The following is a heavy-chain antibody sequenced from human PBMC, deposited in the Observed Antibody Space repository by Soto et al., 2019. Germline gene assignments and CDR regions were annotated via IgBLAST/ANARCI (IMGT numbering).Heavy chain of an antibody. V-gene: IGHV4-30-4*01. J-gene: IGHJ4*02. CDR1: GASISSGDYY. CDR3: ARGLRFSTLLTSFDY. Sequence: SETLSLTCTVSGASISSGDYYWSWIRQPPGKGLEWIGYIYYSGSTYYNPSLKSRVTISVDTSKNQFSLKLSSVTAADTAVYYCARGLRFSTLLTSFDYWGQGTLVTVSS. CDR2: IYYSGST. D-gene: IGHD3-3*01.